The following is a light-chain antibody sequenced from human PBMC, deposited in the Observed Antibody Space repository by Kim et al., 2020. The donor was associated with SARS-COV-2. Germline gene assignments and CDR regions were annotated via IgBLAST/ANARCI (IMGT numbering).Light chain of an antibody. CDR1: QSISSW. V-gene: IGKV1-5*03. Sequence: SECIGDSVTITCRASQSISSWLAWYQQKPGKAPKLLIYKASSLESGVPSRVSGSGSGTEFTLTISSRQPDDFATYYSQQYNSYWTFGQGTKVDIK. CDR3: QQYNSYWT. CDR2: KAS. J-gene: IGKJ1*01.